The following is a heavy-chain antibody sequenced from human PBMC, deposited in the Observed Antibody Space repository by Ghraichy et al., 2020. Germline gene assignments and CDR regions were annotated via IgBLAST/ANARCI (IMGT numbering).Heavy chain of an antibody. J-gene: IGHJ4*02. CDR1: GFTFSSYA. V-gene: IGHV3-23*01. Sequence: GGSLRLSCEASGFTFSSYAMSWVRQAPGKGLEWVSGISGSGATNTYYVDSVKGRFTISKDISKNTLYLQMNSLRAEDTALYYCVKGAAGPDYWGRGTLVTVSS. CDR2: ISGSGATNT. D-gene: IGHD6-13*01. CDR3: VKGAAGPDY.